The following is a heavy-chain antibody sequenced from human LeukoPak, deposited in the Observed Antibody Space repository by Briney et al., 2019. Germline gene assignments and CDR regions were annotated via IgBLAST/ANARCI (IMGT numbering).Heavy chain of an antibody. V-gene: IGHV4-39*07. J-gene: IGHJ4*02. Sequence: PSETLSLTCTASGGSISSSSYYWGWIRQPPGKGLEWIGSIYYSGSTYYNPSLKSRVTISVDRSKNQFSLKLSSVTAADTAVYYCASAAGYCSSTSCDYYFDYWGQGTLVTVSS. CDR2: IYYSGST. D-gene: IGHD2-2*01. CDR1: GGSISSSSYY. CDR3: ASAAGYCSSTSCDYYFDY.